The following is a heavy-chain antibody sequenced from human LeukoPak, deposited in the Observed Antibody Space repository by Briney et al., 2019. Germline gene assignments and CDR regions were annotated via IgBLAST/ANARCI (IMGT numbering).Heavy chain of an antibody. CDR2: IYYSGST. J-gene: IGHJ4*02. CDR3: AREQWEPHRPFDY. CDR1: GGSISSSSYY. Sequence: SETLSLTCTVSGGSISSSSYYWGWIRQPPGKGLEWIGSIYYSGSTYYNPSLKSRVTISVDTSKNQFSLKLSSVTAADTAVYYCAREQWEPHRPFDYWGQGTLVTVSS. V-gene: IGHV4-39*02. D-gene: IGHD1-26*01.